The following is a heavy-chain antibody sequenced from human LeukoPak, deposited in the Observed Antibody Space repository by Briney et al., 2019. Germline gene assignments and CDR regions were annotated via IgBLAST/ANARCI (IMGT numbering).Heavy chain of an antibody. D-gene: IGHD4-17*01. Sequence: TSETLSLTCTVSGDSISSYYWSWIQQPPGKGLEWIGYIYYSGNTNYNPSLKSRVTISVDTSKNQFSLRLSSVTAADTAVYYCARGRPPHDYGTLFDYWGQGTLVTVSS. J-gene: IGHJ4*02. CDR1: GDSISSYY. V-gene: IGHV4-59*01. CDR2: IYYSGNT. CDR3: ARGRPPHDYGTLFDY.